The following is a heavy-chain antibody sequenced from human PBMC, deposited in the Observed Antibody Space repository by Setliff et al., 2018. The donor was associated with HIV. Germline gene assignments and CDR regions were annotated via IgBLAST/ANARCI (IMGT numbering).Heavy chain of an antibody. V-gene: IGHV3-7*01. CDR3: ARQISFGLAPDDGTKSGFEYFDY. J-gene: IGHJ4*02. D-gene: IGHD2-8*01. Sequence: PGESLKISCAASGFTFSNFWMSWVRQAPGKGLEWVASIKQYGNEKHFVDSVMGRFTISRDNAKNSLSLQMRGLRAEDTAVYYCARQISFGLAPDDGTKSGFEYFDYWGQGTLVTVSS. CDR2: IKQYGNEK. CDR1: GFTFSNFW.